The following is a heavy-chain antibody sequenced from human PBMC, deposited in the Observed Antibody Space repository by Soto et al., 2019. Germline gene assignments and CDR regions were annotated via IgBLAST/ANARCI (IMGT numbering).Heavy chain of an antibody. CDR3: ARRALVGSYCYYGVDV. CDR2: ISAYNGNT. J-gene: IGHJ6*04. Sequence: ASVKVSCKASGYTFTGYGISWVRQAPGQGLEWMGWISAYNGNTNYAQKLQGRVTMTTDTSTSTAYMELRSLRSDDTARYYCARRALVGSYCYYGVDVWGKGTTVTLST. V-gene: IGHV1-18*01. D-gene: IGHD6-19*01. CDR1: GYTFTGYG.